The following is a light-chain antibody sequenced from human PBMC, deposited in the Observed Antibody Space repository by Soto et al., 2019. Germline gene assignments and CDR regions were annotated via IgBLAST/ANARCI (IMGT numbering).Light chain of an antibody. CDR2: KAS. CDR3: HQYNSYPWT. CDR1: QNIRAW. Sequence: DIQMTQSPSTLSASVGDRVTITCRASQNIRAWLAWYQQKPGKAPKLLIYKASNLYSGVPSRFSGSASGTEFTLTISSLQPDDFAIYYFHQYNSYPWTFGQGTKVDIK. J-gene: IGKJ1*01. V-gene: IGKV1-5*03.